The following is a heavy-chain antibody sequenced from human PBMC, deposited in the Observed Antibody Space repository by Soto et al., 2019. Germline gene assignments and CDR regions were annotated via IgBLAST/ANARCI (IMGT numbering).Heavy chain of an antibody. D-gene: IGHD1-1*01. CDR1: GYTFANFD. V-gene: IGHV1-18*04. Sequence: ASVKVSCKTSGYTFANFDFSWVRQAPGQGLEWMGWVSNRNGVTNYAESFRDRVTISTDTSTNTVYMELRSLRSDDTAVYYCVRDGTKTLRDWFDPWGQGISVTVSS. CDR2: VSNRNGVT. J-gene: IGHJ5*02. CDR3: VRDGTKTLRDWFDP.